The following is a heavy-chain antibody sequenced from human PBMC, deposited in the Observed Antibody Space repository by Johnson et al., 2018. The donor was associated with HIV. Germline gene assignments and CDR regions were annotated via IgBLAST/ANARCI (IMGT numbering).Heavy chain of an antibody. Sequence: VQLVESGGGLVQPGGSLRLSCAASGFTFSSYAMSWVRQAPGKGLEWVSAISGSGGSTYYADSVKGRFTISRDNSKNTLYLQMNILRAEDTAVYYCAKDRCSGYAFSGAFDIWGQGTRVTVSS. CDR1: GFTFSSYA. D-gene: IGHD5-12*01. J-gene: IGHJ3*02. CDR2: ISGSGGST. CDR3: AKDRCSGYAFSGAFDI. V-gene: IGHV3-23*04.